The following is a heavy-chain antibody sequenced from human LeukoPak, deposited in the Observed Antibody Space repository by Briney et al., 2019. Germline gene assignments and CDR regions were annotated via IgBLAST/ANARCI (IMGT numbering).Heavy chain of an antibody. D-gene: IGHD3-9*01. CDR3: ARTSLDYDILTGYYSWFDP. Sequence: PSGTLSLTCTVSGGSISSYYWSWIRQPPGKGLEWIGYIYYSGSTNYNPSLKSRVTISVDTSKNQFSLKLSSVTAADTAVYYCARTSLDYDILTGYYSWFDPWGQGTLVTVSS. V-gene: IGHV4-59*01. J-gene: IGHJ5*02. CDR1: GGSISSYY. CDR2: IYYSGST.